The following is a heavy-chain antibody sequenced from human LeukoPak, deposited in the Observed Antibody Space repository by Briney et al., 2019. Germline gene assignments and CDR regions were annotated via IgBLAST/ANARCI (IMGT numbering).Heavy chain of an antibody. J-gene: IGHJ3*01. V-gene: IGHV4-59*08. CDR3: ARRFSSRSDGNGYYYGHDAFDV. CDR2: IYNSANT. Sequence: SETLSLTCSVSGYSISSSYWSWLRQPPGKGLEWIGYIYNSANTNYNPSLQSRFTMSVDTSKIQFSLQLSSVSAADTAVYYCARRFSSRSDGNGYYYGHDAFDVWGQGTLVTVSS. D-gene: IGHD3-22*01. CDR1: GYSISSSY.